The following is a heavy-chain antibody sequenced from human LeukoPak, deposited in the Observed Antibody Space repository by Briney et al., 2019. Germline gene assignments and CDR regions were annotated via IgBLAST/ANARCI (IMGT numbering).Heavy chain of an antibody. CDR2: ITHNGGAK. J-gene: IGHJ4*02. Sequence: GGSLRLSCVASGFTFSTFAMSWVRQAPGKGPEWVSAITHNGGAKYYADSVKGRFTISRDNSKNTLYLQINSLRAEDTALYYCAKDWDSNYPNSPSLDYWGQGTLVTVSS. CDR3: AKDWDSNYPNSPSLDY. V-gene: IGHV3-23*01. CDR1: GFTFSTFA. D-gene: IGHD4-4*01.